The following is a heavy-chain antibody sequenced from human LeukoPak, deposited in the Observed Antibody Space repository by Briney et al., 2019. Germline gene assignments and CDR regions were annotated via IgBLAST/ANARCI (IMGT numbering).Heavy chain of an antibody. CDR2: ISYDGSNK. Sequence: GGSLRLSCAASGFTFSSYAMHWVRQAPGKGLEWVAVISYDGSNKYYADSVKGRFTISRDNSKNTLYPQMNSLRAEDTAVYYCARSQGVRGVLTRRGYFDYWGQGTLVTVSS. CDR1: GFTFSSYA. V-gene: IGHV3-30*04. D-gene: IGHD3-10*01. J-gene: IGHJ4*02. CDR3: ARSQGVRGVLTRRGYFDY.